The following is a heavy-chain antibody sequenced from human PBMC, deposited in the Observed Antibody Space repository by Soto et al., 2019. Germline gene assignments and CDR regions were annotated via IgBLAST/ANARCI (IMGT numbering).Heavy chain of an antibody. D-gene: IGHD1-26*01. CDR2: IYYTGST. CDR1: GGSISSGGYY. J-gene: IGHJ6*02. CDR3: ARTRASSYLYYMDV. Sequence: PSETLSLTCTVSGGSISSGGYYWSWIRQHPGKGLDWIGYIYYTGSTNYNPSLKSRVTISVDTSKNQFSLNLSSVTAADTAVYYCARTRASSYLYYMDVWGQGTTVTVS. V-gene: IGHV4-31*03.